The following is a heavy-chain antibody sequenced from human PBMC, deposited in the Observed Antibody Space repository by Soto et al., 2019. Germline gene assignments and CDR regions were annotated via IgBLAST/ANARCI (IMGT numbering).Heavy chain of an antibody. CDR3: ARGRYCLTGRCFPNWFDS. CDR2: IYKSATT. V-gene: IGHV4-30-4*01. CDR1: GDSISTVDYF. J-gene: IGHJ5*01. D-gene: IGHD2-15*01. Sequence: LSLTCPVSGDSISTVDYFWAWIRQPPGQALEYIGYIYKSATTYYNPSFESRVAISLDTSKSQFSLNVTSVTAADTAVYFCARGRYCLTGRCFPNWFDSWGQGTLVTVS.